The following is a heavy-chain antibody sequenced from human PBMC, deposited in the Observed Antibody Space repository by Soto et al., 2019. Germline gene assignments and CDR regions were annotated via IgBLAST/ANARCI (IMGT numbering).Heavy chain of an antibody. CDR1: GITFSRHA. CDR3: ARDWGKQQLVPFDY. CDR2: IRGTGDNI. V-gene: IGHV3-23*01. Sequence: GGSLRLSCAASGITFSRHAMSWVRQAPGKGLEWVSIIRGTGDNIEYADSVRGRFTISRDNSRNTLYLQMDSLRPDDTAVYYCARDWGKQQLVPFDYWGQGTLVTVSS. J-gene: IGHJ4*02. D-gene: IGHD6-13*01.